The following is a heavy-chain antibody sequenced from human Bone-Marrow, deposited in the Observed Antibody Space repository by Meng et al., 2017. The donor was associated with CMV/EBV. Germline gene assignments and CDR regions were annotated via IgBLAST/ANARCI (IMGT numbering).Heavy chain of an antibody. CDR2: IYYSGST. Sequence: GSLRLSCAASGFTFSSYEMNWVRQAPGKGLEWIGSIYYSGSTYYNPSLKSRVTISVDTSKNQFSLKLSSVTAADTAVYYCARLRDCSSTSCYTGFDPWGQGTLVTVSS. CDR3: ARLRDCSSTSCYTGFDP. J-gene: IGHJ5*02. V-gene: IGHV4-39*01. D-gene: IGHD2-2*02. CDR1: GFTFSSYE.